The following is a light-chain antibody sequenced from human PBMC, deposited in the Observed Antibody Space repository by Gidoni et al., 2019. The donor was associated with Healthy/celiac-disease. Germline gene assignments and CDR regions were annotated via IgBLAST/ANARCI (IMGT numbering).Light chain of an antibody. CDR3: QQYYSTPFT. CDR1: QSVLYSSNNKNY. J-gene: IGKJ4*01. Sequence: IVMSQYPDAVAVCLGERATINCKSSQSVLYSSNNKNYLSWYQQKPGPPPKLLIYWASTRESGVPDRFSGSGSGTDFTLTISSLQAEDVAVYYCQQYYSTPFTFGGGTKVEIK. V-gene: IGKV4-1*01. CDR2: WAS.